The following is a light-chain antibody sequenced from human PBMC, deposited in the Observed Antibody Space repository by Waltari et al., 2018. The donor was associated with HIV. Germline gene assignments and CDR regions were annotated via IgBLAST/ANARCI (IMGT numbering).Light chain of an antibody. CDR1: RSVFHSSYSKNC. CDR2: WAA. V-gene: IGKV4-1*01. J-gene: IGKJ5*01. Sequence: DIVLTQSPDSLAVSLGERATINCKSSRSVFHSSYSKNCLAWYQQKPGQPPKWLIYWAASLKAGVPERFSGSGSGTDFTRTISSLQPEDVAVYYCQQYYSTPSTFGQGTRLEIK. CDR3: QQYYSTPST.